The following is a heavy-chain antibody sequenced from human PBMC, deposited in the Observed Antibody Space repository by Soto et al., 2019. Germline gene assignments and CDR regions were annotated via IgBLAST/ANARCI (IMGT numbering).Heavy chain of an antibody. CDR3: ASGRFVVVTAIDAFDI. V-gene: IGHV3-30-3*01. CDR2: ISYDGSNK. CDR1: GFTFSSYA. D-gene: IGHD2-21*02. J-gene: IGHJ3*02. Sequence: QVQLVESGGGVVQPGRSLRLSCAASGFTFSSYAMHWVRQAPGKGLEWVAVISYDGSNKYYADSVKGRFTISRDNSKNTLDLQMNSLREDDTAVYYCASGRFVVVTAIDAFDIWGQGTMVTVSS.